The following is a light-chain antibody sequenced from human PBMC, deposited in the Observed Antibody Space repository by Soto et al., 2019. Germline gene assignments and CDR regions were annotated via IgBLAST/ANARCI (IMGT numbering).Light chain of an antibody. CDR2: EVS. V-gene: IGLV2-8*01. CDR3: SSFAGNNNLV. Sequence: QSALTQPPSASGSPGQSVTISCTGTSVDVGGYNYVSWNQQHPGKAPKLIISEVSKRPSGVPDRLSGSKSGNTASLTVSGLQAEDEADYYCSSFAGNNNLVFGGGTQLTVL. J-gene: IGLJ2*01. CDR1: SVDVGGYNY.